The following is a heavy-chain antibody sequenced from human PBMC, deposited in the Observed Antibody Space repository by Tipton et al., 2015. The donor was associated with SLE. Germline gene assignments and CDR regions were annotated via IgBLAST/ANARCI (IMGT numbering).Heavy chain of an antibody. V-gene: IGHV4-61*02. J-gene: IGHJ5*01. Sequence: TLSLTCTVSGDSISSGVYYLNWIRQPAGRGLEWIGRIYTSGSTNYSPSLKSRVTISVDTSKNQFSLKMNSLTAADTAVYYCGRLARSPTVAGTEGVDSWGQGTLVTVSS. D-gene: IGHD6-19*01. CDR1: GDSISSGVYY. CDR3: GRLARSPTVAGTEGVDS. CDR2: IYTSGST.